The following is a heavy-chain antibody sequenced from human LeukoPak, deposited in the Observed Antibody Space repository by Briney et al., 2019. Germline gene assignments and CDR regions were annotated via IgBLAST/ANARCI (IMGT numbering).Heavy chain of an antibody. CDR2: INHSGST. CDR1: GGSFSGYY. D-gene: IGHD4-17*01. Sequence: SETLSLTCAVYGGSFSGYYWSWISQPPGKGREWLGEINHSGSTNYNPSLKSRVTISVDTSKNQFSLKLSSVTAADTAVYYCARGNGDQPFDYWGQGTLVTVSS. J-gene: IGHJ4*02. V-gene: IGHV4-34*01. CDR3: ARGNGDQPFDY.